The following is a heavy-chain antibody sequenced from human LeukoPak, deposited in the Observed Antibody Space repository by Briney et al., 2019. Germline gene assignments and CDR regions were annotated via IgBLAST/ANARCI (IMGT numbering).Heavy chain of an antibody. Sequence: GGSLRLSCAASGFTFSSYWLHWVRQAPGKGLVWVSRISTGGSTTSYADSVRGRFTISRDNAKNTLYLQMNSLRAEDTAVYYCARVPNGGNYIGDYWGQGTLVTVSS. CDR2: ISTGGSTT. CDR1: GFTFSSYW. V-gene: IGHV3-74*01. J-gene: IGHJ4*02. D-gene: IGHD4-23*01. CDR3: ARVPNGGNYIGDY.